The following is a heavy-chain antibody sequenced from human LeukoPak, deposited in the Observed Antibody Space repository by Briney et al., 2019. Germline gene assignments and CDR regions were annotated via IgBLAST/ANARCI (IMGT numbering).Heavy chain of an antibody. CDR2: ISGSGGST. CDR1: GFTFSSYA. V-gene: IGHV3-23*01. J-gene: IGHJ4*02. D-gene: IGHD3-22*01. Sequence: PGGSLRLSCAASGFTFSSYAMSWVRQAPGKGLEWVSAISGSGGSTYYADSVKGRFTISRDNSRNTLYLQMNSLRAEDTAVYYCAKHYYDSSGYYYWGQGTLVTVSS. CDR3: AKHYYDSSGYYY.